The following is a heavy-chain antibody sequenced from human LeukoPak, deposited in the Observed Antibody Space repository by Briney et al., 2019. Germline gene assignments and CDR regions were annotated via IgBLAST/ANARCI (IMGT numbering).Heavy chain of an antibody. CDR2: INHSGST. J-gene: IGHJ2*01. CDR3: ARGDSSSWDIVGRYFDL. Sequence: PSETLSLTRAVYGGSFSDYYWSWIRQPPGKGLEWIGEINHSGSTKYNPSLKSRVTTSVDTSKNQFSLKLSSVTAADTAVYYCARGDSSSWDIVGRYFDLWGRGTRVTVSS. D-gene: IGHD6-13*01. V-gene: IGHV4-34*01. CDR1: GGSFSDYY.